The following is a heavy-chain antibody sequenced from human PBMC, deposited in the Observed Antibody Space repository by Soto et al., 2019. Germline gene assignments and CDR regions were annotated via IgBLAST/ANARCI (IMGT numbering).Heavy chain of an antibody. D-gene: IGHD3-22*01. Sequence: TGGSLRLSCSASGFTFSSYAMHWVRQAPGKGLENVSAISSNGGSTYYADSVKGRFTISRDNSKNTLYLQMSSLRAEDTAVYYCVKDYYDSSGYQHYYFDYWGQGTLVTVSS. CDR2: ISSNGGST. V-gene: IGHV3-64D*08. J-gene: IGHJ4*02. CDR3: VKDYYDSSGYQHYYFDY. CDR1: GFTFSSYA.